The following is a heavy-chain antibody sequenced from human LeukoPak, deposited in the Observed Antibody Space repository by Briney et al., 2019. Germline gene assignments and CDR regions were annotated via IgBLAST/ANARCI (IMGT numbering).Heavy chain of an antibody. J-gene: IGHJ4*02. Sequence: GGSLRLSCAASGFTFSGSAMHWVRQAPGKGLEWVSSISSRNSYIYYADSMKGRFTISRDNAKNSLYLQMNSLRAEDTAVYYCARGNNYGDYIFDYWGQGTLVTVSS. CDR1: GFTFSGSA. CDR2: ISSRNSYI. V-gene: IGHV3-21*01. CDR3: ARGNNYGDYIFDY. D-gene: IGHD4-17*01.